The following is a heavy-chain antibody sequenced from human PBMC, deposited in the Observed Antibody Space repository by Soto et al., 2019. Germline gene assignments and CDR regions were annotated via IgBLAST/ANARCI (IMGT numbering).Heavy chain of an antibody. J-gene: IGHJ6*02. CDR2: IYHSGST. CDR3: ARDVGASCTDFVCSDSGGVDV. CDR1: GGSITNIATS. V-gene: IGHV4-30-2*01. Sequence: QLQLQESGSRLLRPSQTLSLTCAVSGGSITNIATSWTWLRQPPGKGLEWIGYIYHSGSTYYNPSLKSRVAISVDKSKNQFSLNLSSVTAADTAVYYCARDVGASCTDFVCSDSGGVDVWGHGTTVTVSS. D-gene: IGHD2-8*01.